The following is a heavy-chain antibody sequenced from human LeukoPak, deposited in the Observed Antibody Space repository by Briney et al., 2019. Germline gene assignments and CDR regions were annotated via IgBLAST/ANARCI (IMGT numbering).Heavy chain of an antibody. CDR1: GYTFTGYY. J-gene: IGHJ4*02. Sequence: ASVTVSCKASGYTFTGYYMHWVRQAPGQGLEWMGWINPNSGGTNYAQKFQGRVTMTRDTSISTAYMELSRLRSDDTAVYYCALIPTDIVVVVAAHQFDYWGQGTLVTVSS. D-gene: IGHD2-15*01. CDR3: ALIPTDIVVVVAAHQFDY. CDR2: INPNSGGT. V-gene: IGHV1-2*02.